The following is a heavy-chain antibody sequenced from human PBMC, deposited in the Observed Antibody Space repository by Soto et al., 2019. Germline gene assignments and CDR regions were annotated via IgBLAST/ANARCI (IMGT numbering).Heavy chain of an antibody. CDR1: GGSISSSNW. V-gene: IGHV4-4*02. Sequence: QVQLQESGPGLVKPSGTLSLTCAVSGGSISSSNWWSWVRQPPGKGLEWIGEIYHSGSTNYNPSLQSRVTISVEKCKNKFSLKLSSVTAADTAVYYCARDDCSSTSCLVRYYGMDVWGQGTTVTVSS. CDR3: ARDDCSSTSCLVRYYGMDV. D-gene: IGHD2-2*01. J-gene: IGHJ6*02. CDR2: IYHSGST.